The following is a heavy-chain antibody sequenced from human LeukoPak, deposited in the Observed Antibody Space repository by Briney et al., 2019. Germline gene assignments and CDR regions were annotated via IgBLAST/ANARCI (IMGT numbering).Heavy chain of an antibody. J-gene: IGHJ3*02. CDR2: IIPILGIA. D-gene: IGHD5-18*01. V-gene: IGHV1-69*04. CDR3: ARDAYSYGPDDAFDI. CDR1: GGTFSSYT. Sequence: SVKVSCKASGGTFSSYTISWVRQAPGQGLEWVGRIIPILGIANYAQKFQGRVTITADKSTSTAYMELSSLRSEDTAVYYCARDAYSYGPDDAFDIWGQGTMVTVSS.